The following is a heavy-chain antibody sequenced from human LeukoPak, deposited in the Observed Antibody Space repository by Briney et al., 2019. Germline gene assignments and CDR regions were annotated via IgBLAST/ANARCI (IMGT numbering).Heavy chain of an antibody. CDR3: ARGDYDILTGYYSPSYYGMDV. CDR2: ISSSSSYT. CDR1: GFTFSDYY. Sequence: PGGSLRLSCAASGFTFSDYYMSWIRQAPGKGLEWVSYISSSSSYTNYADSVKGRFTISRDNAKNSLYLQMNSLRAADTAVYYCARGDYDILTGYYSPSYYGMDVWGEGTTVTVSS. D-gene: IGHD3-9*01. V-gene: IGHV3-11*06. J-gene: IGHJ6*04.